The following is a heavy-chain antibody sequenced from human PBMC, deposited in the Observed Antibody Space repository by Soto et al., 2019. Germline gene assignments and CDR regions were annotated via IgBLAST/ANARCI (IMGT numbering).Heavy chain of an antibody. V-gene: IGHV4-31*03. CDR2: IYYSGST. CDR1: GGSISSGGYY. J-gene: IGHJ4*02. D-gene: IGHD3-10*01. CDR3: ARVKGYGSGSPKTIDY. Sequence: SETLSLTCTVSGGSISSGGYYWSWIRQHPGKGLEWIGYIYYSGSTYYNPSLKSRVTISVDTSKNQFSLKLSSVTAADTAVYYCARVKGYGSGSPKTIDYWGQGTLVTVSS.